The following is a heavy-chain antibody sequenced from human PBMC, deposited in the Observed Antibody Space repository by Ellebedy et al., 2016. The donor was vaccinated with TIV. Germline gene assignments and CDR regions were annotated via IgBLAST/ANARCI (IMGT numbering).Heavy chain of an antibody. CDR2: INHRGSA. D-gene: IGHD4-11*01. J-gene: IGHJ5*01. V-gene: IGHV4-31*03. CDR3: VREGAYSNSFDS. Sequence: MPSETLSPTCPVSSVSTSSGAYYWSWLRQFSGTGREWIGYINHRGSAYYNLSLRSRATISIDTSNNEFFLNLTSATAADTARYYCVREGAYSNSFDSWGQGTLVAVST. CDR1: SVSTSSGAYY.